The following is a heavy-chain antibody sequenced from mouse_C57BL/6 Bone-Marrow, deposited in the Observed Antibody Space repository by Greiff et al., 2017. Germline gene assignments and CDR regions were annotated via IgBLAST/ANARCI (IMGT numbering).Heavy chain of an antibody. D-gene: IGHD1-1*01. Sequence: VKLMESGAELVRPGASVTLSCKASGYTFTDYEMHWVKQTPVHGLEWIGAIDPETGGTAYNQKFKGKAILTADKSSSTAYMELRSLTSEDSAVYYCTRSPYYYGVDYWGQGTTLTVSS. CDR2: IDPETGGT. J-gene: IGHJ2*01. V-gene: IGHV1-15*01. CDR3: TRSPYYYGVDY. CDR1: GYTFTDYE.